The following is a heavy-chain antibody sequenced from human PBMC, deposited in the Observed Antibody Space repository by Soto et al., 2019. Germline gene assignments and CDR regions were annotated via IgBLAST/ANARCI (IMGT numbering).Heavy chain of an antibody. CDR1: GFSLSSSGGG. CDR3: VRMTRNAYGDYPFAH. Sequence: QITLKESGPTLVKPTPTLTLTCNYSGFSLSSSGGGVGWIRQPPGKALEWLALVYWDADRRYSPSLMSRLARTSDTSTSQVGLTLTDMDPVDTATYYYVRMTRNAYGDYPFAHWGQGALVTVSA. CDR2: VYWDADR. V-gene: IGHV2-5*02. D-gene: IGHD4-17*01. J-gene: IGHJ4*02.